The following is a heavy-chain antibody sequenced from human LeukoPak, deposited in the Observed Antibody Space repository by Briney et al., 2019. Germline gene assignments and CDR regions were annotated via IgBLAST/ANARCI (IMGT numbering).Heavy chain of an antibody. D-gene: IGHD3-10*01. CDR1: GLTGSHNY. Sequence: PGGSLRLSCAASGLTGSHNYVSWVRQAPGKGLEWVSAIHTSGDTCYADSVKGRFTVSRDSAKNSLYLQMNSLRPEDTALYYCVKDMNPGGADVWGQGTTVTVSS. J-gene: IGHJ6*02. V-gene: IGHV3-53*01. CDR2: IHTSGDT. CDR3: VKDMNPGGADV.